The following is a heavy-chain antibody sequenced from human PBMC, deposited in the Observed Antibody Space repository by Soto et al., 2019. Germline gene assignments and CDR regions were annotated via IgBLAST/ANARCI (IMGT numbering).Heavy chain of an antibody. CDR1: GDAVSSVNFY. J-gene: IGHJ4*02. CDR3: ARDRVISGATFEY. Sequence: QVQLQESGPGLVKPSETLSLTCVVSGDAVSSVNFYWSWIRQPPGKGLEWIGHLYHNGSTKYSPSLKRRFTISADMSKKQFSLKLNSVTAADTAVYYCARDRVISGATFEYWGPGTLVTVAS. D-gene: IGHD2-2*01. V-gene: IGHV4-61*01. CDR2: LYHNGST.